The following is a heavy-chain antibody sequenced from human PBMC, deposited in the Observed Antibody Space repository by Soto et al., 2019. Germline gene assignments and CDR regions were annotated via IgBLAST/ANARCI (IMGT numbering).Heavy chain of an antibody. V-gene: IGHV3-48*03. CDR2: ISSSSLGTT. CDR1: GFSLSHYE. J-gene: IGHJ3*02. CDR3: ARDGYNKFDLDVFDI. D-gene: IGHD5-12*01. Sequence: QPGGSLRLSCAASGFSLSHYEMTWVRQAPGKGPEWVSYISSSSLGTTSYADSVKGRFTISRDNAKNSLYLQMNSLRAEDTAIYYCARDGYNKFDLDVFDIWGHGTMVTVSS.